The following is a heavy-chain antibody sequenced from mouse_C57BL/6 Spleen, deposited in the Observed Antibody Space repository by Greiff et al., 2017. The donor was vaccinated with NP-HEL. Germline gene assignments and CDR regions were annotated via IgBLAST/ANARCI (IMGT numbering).Heavy chain of an antibody. V-gene: IGHV1-19*01. CDR3: ARSGGTGPYHFDY. D-gene: IGHD4-1*01. Sequence: EVQLQQSGPVLVKPGASVKMSCKASGYTFTDYYMNWVKQSHGKSLEWIGVINPYNGGTSYNQKFKGKATLTVDKSSSTAYMELNSLTSEDSAVYYCARSGGTGPYHFDYWGQGTTLTVSS. J-gene: IGHJ2*01. CDR1: GYTFTDYY. CDR2: INPYNGGT.